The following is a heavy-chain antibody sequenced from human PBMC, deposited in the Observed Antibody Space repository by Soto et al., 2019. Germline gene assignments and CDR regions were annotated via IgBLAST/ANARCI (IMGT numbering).Heavy chain of an antibody. D-gene: IGHD6-19*01. Sequence: SETLSLTCTVSGGSISSYYWSWIRQPPGKGLEWIGYIYYSGSTNYNPSLKSRVTISVDTSKNQFSLKLSSVTAADTAVYYCARGSGAVAYSNIWGQGKMVTVSS. J-gene: IGHJ3*02. CDR2: IYYSGST. CDR3: ARGSGAVAYSNI. V-gene: IGHV4-59*01. CDR1: GGSISSYY.